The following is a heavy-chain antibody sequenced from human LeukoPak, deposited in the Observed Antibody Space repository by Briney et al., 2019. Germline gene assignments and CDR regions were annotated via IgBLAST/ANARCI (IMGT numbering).Heavy chain of an antibody. J-gene: IGHJ4*02. CDR3: ARAKKTYDYVWGSYRPYYFDY. D-gene: IGHD3-16*02. V-gene: IGHV1-46*01. CDR1: GYTFTSYY. Sequence: GASVKVSCKASGYTFTSYYMHWVRQAPGQGLEWMGIINPSGGSTSYAQKFQGRVTMTRDMSTSTVYMELSSLRSEDTAVYYCARAKKTYDYVWGSYRPYYFDYWGQGTLVTVSS. CDR2: INPSGGST.